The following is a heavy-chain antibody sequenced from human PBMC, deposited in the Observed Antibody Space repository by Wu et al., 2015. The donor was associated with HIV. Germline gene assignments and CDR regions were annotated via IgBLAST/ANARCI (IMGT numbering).Heavy chain of an antibody. Sequence: QVQLVQSGAEVKKPGASVKVSCKASGYTFTGYYMHWVRQAPGQGLEWMGWINPNSGGTNYAQKFQGRVTMTRDTSISTAYMELSRLRSDDTAVYYCARVAVPAAISSSAIDYWGQGTLVTVSS. CDR3: ARVAVPAAISSSAIDY. V-gene: IGHV1-2*02. D-gene: IGHD2-2*02. J-gene: IGHJ4*02. CDR1: GYTFTGYY. CDR2: INPNSGGT.